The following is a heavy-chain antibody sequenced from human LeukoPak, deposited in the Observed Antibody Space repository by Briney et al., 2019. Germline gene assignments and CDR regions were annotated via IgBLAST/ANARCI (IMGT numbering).Heavy chain of an antibody. CDR1: GYTFTSYY. CDR3: ARKDDSGYDNIDY. J-gene: IGHJ4*02. V-gene: IGHV1-46*01. Sequence: ASVKVSCKASGYTFTSYYMYWVRQAPGQGLEWMGLINPSGGNIRYAQKFQGRVTMTRDTSTSTVYMELSSLRSEDTAVYYCARKDDSGYDNIDYWGQGTLVTVSS. CDR2: INPSGGNI. D-gene: IGHD5-12*01.